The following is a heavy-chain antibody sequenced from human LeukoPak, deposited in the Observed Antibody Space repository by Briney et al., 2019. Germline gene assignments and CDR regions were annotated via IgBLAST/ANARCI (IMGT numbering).Heavy chain of an antibody. CDR1: GFTFSSYG. J-gene: IGHJ4*02. V-gene: IGHV3-30*03. D-gene: IGHD6-13*01. CDR2: ISYDGSNK. CDR3: ATDSSPDY. Sequence: EGSLRLSCAASGFTFSSYGMHWVRQAPGKGLEWVAVISYDGSNKYYADSVKGRFTISRDNSKNTLYLQMNSLRAEDTAVYYCATDSSPDYWGQGTLVTVSS.